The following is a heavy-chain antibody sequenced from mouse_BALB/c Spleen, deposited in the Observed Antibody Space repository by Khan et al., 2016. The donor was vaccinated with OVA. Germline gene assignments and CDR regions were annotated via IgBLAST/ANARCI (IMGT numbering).Heavy chain of an antibody. V-gene: IGHV1-80*01. CDR3: ARGGYDNFAY. D-gene: IGHD2-14*01. CDR2: IYPGDGET. Sequence: QVQLQQSGAELVRPGSSVKISCKASGYAFSSYWMNWVKQRPGQGLEWIGQIYPGDGETIYNGKFKGKVTLTADKSSSTAYMQLSSLTSEDSAVCFGARGGYDNFAYWGQGTLVTVSA. CDR1: GYAFSSYW. J-gene: IGHJ3*01.